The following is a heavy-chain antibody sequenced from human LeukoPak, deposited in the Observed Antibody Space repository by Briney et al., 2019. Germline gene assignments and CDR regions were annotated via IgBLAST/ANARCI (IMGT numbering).Heavy chain of an antibody. Sequence: SETLSLTCTVSGGSISSGDYYWGWIRQLPGKGLEWIGYIYYSGRTYYNPSLKSRVTISVDTSKNQFSLKLSSVTAADTAVYYCARQTPGYYYDSSGYLDAFDIWGQGTMVTVSS. CDR2: IYYSGRT. CDR3: ARQTPGYYYDSSGYLDAFDI. CDR1: GGSISSGDYY. J-gene: IGHJ3*02. V-gene: IGHV4-39*01. D-gene: IGHD3-22*01.